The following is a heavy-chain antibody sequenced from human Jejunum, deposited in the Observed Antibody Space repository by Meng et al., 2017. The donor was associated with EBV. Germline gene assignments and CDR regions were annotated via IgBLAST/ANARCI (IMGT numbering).Heavy chain of an antibody. V-gene: IGHV7-4-1*02. Sequence: GELVQSGSELKPPGASGKGSCKASGYSFTSRAMHWVRQAPGQGLEWMGWINTDTRNPTYAQGLTGRFVFSLDTSVSTAYLQISSLKAEDTAVYYCARGEGGYCSSSSCYLGTWGQGTLVTVSS. CDR2: INTDTRNP. CDR1: GYSFTSRA. J-gene: IGHJ4*02. CDR3: ARGEGGYCSSSSCYLGT. D-gene: IGHD2-2*01.